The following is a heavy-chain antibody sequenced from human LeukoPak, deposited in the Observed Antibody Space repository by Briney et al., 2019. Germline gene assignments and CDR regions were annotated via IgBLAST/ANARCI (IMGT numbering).Heavy chain of an antibody. CDR3: ATPAARGTYFDY. J-gene: IGHJ4*02. CDR2: IYYSGST. D-gene: IGHD2-2*01. V-gene: IGHV4-39*01. CDR1: GGSISSSSYY. Sequence: PSETLSLTCTVSGGSISSSSYYWGWIRQTPGKGLEWIGSIYYSGSTYYNPSLKSRVTISVDTSKNQFSLKLSSVTAADTAVYYCATPAARGTYFDYWGQGTLVTVSS.